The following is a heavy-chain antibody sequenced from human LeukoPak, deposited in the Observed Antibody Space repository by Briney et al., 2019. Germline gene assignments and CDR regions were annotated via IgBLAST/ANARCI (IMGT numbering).Heavy chain of an antibody. CDR3: ARESGHSSGWYLDP. V-gene: IGHV1-8*01. D-gene: IGHD6-19*01. J-gene: IGHJ5*02. Sequence: ASVKVSCKASGYTFTGYDINWVRQATGQGLEWMGWMNPNSGNTGYAQKFQGRVTVTRNTSISTAYMELSSLRSEDTAVYYCARESGHSSGWYLDPWGQGTLVTVSS. CDR1: GYTFTGYD. CDR2: MNPNSGNT.